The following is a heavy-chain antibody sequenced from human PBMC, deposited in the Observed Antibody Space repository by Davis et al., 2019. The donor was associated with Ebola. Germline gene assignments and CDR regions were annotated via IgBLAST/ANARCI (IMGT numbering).Heavy chain of an antibody. Sequence: KVSCKASGGTFSSYAISWVRQAPGQGLEWMGRIIPILGIANYAQKFQGRVTMTTDTSTSTVYMELSSLRSEDTAVYYCAAVPLYSSSWYGYYGMDVWGQGTTVTVSS. CDR3: AAVPLYSSSWYGYYGMDV. CDR2: IIPILGIA. D-gene: IGHD6-13*01. V-gene: IGHV1-69*04. J-gene: IGHJ6*02. CDR1: GGTFSSYA.